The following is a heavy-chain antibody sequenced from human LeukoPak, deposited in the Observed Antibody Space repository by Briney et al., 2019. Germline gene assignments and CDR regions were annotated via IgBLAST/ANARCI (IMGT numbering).Heavy chain of an antibody. CDR2: IYYSGSP. CDR1: GGSISGYY. CDR3: ARDPYCTDGVRQRRWYLDL. V-gene: IGHV4-59*01. J-gene: IGHJ2*01. D-gene: IGHD2-8*01. Sequence: PSETLSLTCTVSGGSISGYYWSWIRQPPGKGLEWIGYIYYSGSPNYNPSLKSRVTISVNTSKNQFSLKLRSVTAADTAVYYCARDPYCTDGVRQRRWYLDLWGRGTLVTVSS.